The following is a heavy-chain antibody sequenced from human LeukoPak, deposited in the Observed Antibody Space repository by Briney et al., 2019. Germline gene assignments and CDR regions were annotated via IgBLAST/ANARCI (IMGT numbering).Heavy chain of an antibody. D-gene: IGHD6-13*01. V-gene: IGHV3-48*01. Sequence: GGSLRLSCAASGFTFSSYSMNWVRQTPGKGLEWLAYISNTDSTAYYADSVKGRFTISRDNAKNSLYLQMNSLRAEDTAVYYCARDAAAIGTYWYFDLWGRGTLVTVSP. CDR1: GFTFSSYS. CDR3: ARDAAAIGTYWYFDL. CDR2: ISNTDSTA. J-gene: IGHJ2*01.